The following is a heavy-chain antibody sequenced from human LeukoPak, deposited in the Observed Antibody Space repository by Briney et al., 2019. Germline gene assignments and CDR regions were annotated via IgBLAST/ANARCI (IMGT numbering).Heavy chain of an antibody. CDR1: GYTFTSCG. CDR3: ASTSTYYYGSGSPFQYYFDY. V-gene: IGHV1-18*01. D-gene: IGHD3-10*01. J-gene: IGHJ4*02. Sequence: ASVKVSCKASGYTFTSCGISWVRQAPGQGLEWMGWISAYNGNTNYAQKLQGRVTMTTDTSTSTAYMELSSLRSEDTAVYYCASTSTYYYGSGSPFQYYFDYWGQGTLVTVSS. CDR2: ISAYNGNT.